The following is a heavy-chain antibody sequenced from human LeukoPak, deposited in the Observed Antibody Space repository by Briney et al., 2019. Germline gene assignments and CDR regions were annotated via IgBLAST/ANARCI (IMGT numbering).Heavy chain of an antibody. J-gene: IGHJ3*02. CDR2: INQDGSAK. Sequence: GGSLRLSCAASGFTVSSTYMSWVRQAPGKGLEWVANINQDGSAKYYVDSVKGRFTISRDNAKNSLYLQMNSLRAEDTAVYYCAGSWSPYDAFDIWGQGTMVSVSS. CDR1: GFTVSSTY. V-gene: IGHV3-7*01. D-gene: IGHD6-13*01. CDR3: AGSWSPYDAFDI.